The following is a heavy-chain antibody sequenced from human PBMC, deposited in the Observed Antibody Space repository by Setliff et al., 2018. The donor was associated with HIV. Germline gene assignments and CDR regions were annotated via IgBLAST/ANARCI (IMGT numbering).Heavy chain of an antibody. CDR2: ISSSGSTI. CDR3: ARDQLRFLEWLFPGGPFDP. CDR1: GFTFSDYY. D-gene: IGHD3-3*01. V-gene: IGHV3-11*04. Sequence: GGSLRLSCAASGFTFSDYYMSWIRQAPGKGLEWVSYISSSGSTIYYADSVKGRFTISRDNAKNSLYLQMNSLRAEDTAVYYCARDQLRFLEWLFPGGPFDPWGQGTLVTVSS. J-gene: IGHJ5*02.